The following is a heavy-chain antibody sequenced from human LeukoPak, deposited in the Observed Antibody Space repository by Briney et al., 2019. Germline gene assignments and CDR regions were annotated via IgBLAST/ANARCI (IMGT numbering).Heavy chain of an antibody. CDR3: ATQKYYYDSSDHDAFDI. CDR1: GYTLTELS. J-gene: IGHJ3*02. D-gene: IGHD3-22*01. Sequence: ASVKVSCKVSGYTLTELSMHWVRQAPGKGLEWMGGFDPEDGETIYAQKFQGRVTMTEDTSTDTAYMELSSLRSEDTAVYYCATQKYYYDSSDHDAFDIWGQGTMVTVSS. CDR2: FDPEDGET. V-gene: IGHV1-24*01.